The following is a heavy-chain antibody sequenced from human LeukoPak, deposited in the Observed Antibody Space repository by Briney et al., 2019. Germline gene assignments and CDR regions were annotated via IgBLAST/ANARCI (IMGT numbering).Heavy chain of an antibody. J-gene: IGHJ5*02. CDR1: GYTFSNYY. D-gene: IGHD6-6*01. CDR3: AAITGRRDLRPPVP. Sequence: ASVKVSCKASGYTFSNYYMHWVRRAPGQGLEWMGWINPNSGDTNYSQKFQGRVTMTRDTSITTVYMELSSLISDDSAMYDCAAITGRRDLRPPVPWGQGTLVTVSS. V-gene: IGHV1-2*02. CDR2: INPNSGDT.